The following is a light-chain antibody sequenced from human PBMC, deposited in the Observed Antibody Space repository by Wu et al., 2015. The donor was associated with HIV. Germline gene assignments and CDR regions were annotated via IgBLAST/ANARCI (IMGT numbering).Light chain of an antibody. CDR1: QSIGSW. J-gene: IGKJ4*01. CDR3: QQFKTYPLT. V-gene: IGKV1-5*03. Sequence: DIQMTQSPSTLSASVGDRVTITCRASQSIGSWLAWYQQKPGKAPKLLIYKASSLESGVPSRFSGSGFGAEFTLTISSLQPEDVATYYCQQFKTYPLTFGGGTKVEIK. CDR2: KAS.